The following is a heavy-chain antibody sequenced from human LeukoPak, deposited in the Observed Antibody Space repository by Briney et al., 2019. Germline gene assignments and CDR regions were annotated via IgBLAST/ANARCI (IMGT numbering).Heavy chain of an antibody. CDR1: GFTFSSYA. V-gene: IGHV3-23*01. Sequence: GGSLRLSCAASGFTFSSYAMSWVRQAPGKGLEWVSAISGSGGSTYYADSVKGRFTISRDNSKNTLYLQMNSLGAEDTAVYYCAKDRDDYGDPGAFDIWGQGTMVTVSS. J-gene: IGHJ3*02. CDR3: AKDRDDYGDPGAFDI. D-gene: IGHD4/OR15-4a*01. CDR2: ISGSGGST.